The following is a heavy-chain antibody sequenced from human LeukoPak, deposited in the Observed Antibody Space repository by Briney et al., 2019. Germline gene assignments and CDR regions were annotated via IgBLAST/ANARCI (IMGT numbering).Heavy chain of an antibody. D-gene: IGHD2-2*03. J-gene: IGHJ4*02. CDR1: DFTFSSYN. Sequence: GGSLRLSCAASDFTFSSYNMNWDRQAPGKGLQWVSYISSGGSSIYYADSVKGRFTISRDNAKNSLYLQMNSLRAEDTAVYYCAREGGFCASSTCEPFDIWGQGTLITVSS. CDR3: AREGGFCASSTCEPFDI. CDR2: ISSGGSSI. V-gene: IGHV3-48*04.